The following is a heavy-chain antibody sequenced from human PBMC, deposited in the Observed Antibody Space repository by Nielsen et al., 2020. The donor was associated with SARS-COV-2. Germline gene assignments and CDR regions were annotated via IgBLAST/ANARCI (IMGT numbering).Heavy chain of an antibody. J-gene: IGHJ4*02. Sequence: GESLKISCAASGFTFSDYYMSWIRQAPGKGLEWVSYISSSSSYTNYADSVKGRFTISRDNAKNSLYLQMNSLRAEDTAVYYCATAYYYGSGIGDYWGQGTLVTVSS. CDR3: ATAYYYGSGIGDY. CDR2: ISSSSSYT. V-gene: IGHV3-11*06. CDR1: GFTFSDYY. D-gene: IGHD3-10*01.